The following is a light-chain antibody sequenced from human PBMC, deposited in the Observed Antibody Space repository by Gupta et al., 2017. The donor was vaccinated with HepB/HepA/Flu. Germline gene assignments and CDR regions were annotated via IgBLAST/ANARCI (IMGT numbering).Light chain of an antibody. Sequence: HAVVTQAPSLTLSPGGTVTLTCGSTTGVVTSGHSPYWFQQKPGQAPRTLIYDTINKHSWTPARFSGTLLGGKAALTLSGAQPEDEAEYFCLLVYRGDREEFGGGTKLTVL. CDR1: TGVVTSGHS. CDR2: DTI. CDR3: LLVYRGDREE. J-gene: IGLJ2*01. V-gene: IGLV7-46*01.